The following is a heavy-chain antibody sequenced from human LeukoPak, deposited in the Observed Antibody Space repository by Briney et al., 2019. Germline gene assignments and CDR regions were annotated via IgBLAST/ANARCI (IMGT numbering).Heavy chain of an antibody. D-gene: IGHD2-21*01. V-gene: IGHV4-39*07. Sequence: GSLRLSCAASGFTFSSYAMHWVRQPPGKSLEWIGSIYSSGLTYYHPSLKSRLTISADTSNNQVSLKLSSVTAADTAVYYCARGLVGLDDWGQGTLVTVSS. J-gene: IGHJ4*02. CDR3: ARGLVGLDD. CDR2: IYSSGLT. CDR1: GFTFSSYA.